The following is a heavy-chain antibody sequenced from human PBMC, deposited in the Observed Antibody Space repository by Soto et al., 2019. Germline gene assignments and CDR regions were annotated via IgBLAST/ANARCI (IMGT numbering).Heavy chain of an antibody. CDR2: IYPGDSDT. J-gene: IGHJ5*02. D-gene: IGHD5-12*01. Sequence: GESLKISCKGSGYSFTSYWIGWVRQMPGKGLEWMGIIYPGDSDTRYSPSFQGQVTISADKSISTAYLQWSSLKASDTAMYYCARYLSTFPSGEYSGYDPNWFDPWGQGTLVTVSS. CDR3: ARYLSTFPSGEYSGYDPNWFDP. V-gene: IGHV5-51*01. CDR1: GYSFTSYW.